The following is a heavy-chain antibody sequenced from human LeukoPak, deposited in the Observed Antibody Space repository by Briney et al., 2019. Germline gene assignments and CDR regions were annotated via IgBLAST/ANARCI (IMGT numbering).Heavy chain of an antibody. CDR3: ARGVEPLAANTLAY. CDR1: GFTVITND. V-gene: IGHV3-53*01. CDR2: LYSDGNT. D-gene: IGHD1-14*01. Sequence: GGSLRLSCAASGFTVITNDMTWVRQAPGKGLEWVSVLYSDGNTKYAVSVQGRFTISRDNSKNTLYLEMNSLSPDDTAVYYCARGVEPLAANTLAYWGQGTLVTVSP. J-gene: IGHJ4*02.